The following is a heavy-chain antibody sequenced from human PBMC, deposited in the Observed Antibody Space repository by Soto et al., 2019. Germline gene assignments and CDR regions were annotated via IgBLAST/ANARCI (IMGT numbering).Heavy chain of an antibody. CDR3: AREGSSSLPYFDY. J-gene: IGHJ4*02. CDR2: IKQDGSEK. D-gene: IGHD6-13*01. V-gene: IGHV3-7*01. CDR1: GFTFSSYW. Sequence: LSLTCAASGFTFSSYWMSWVRQAPGKGLEWVANIKQDGSEKYYVDSMKGRFTISRDNAKNSLYLQMNSLRAEDTAVYYCAREGSSSLPYFDYWGQGTLVTVSS.